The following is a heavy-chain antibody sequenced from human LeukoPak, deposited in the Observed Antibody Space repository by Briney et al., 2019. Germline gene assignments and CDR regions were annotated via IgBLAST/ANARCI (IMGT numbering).Heavy chain of an antibody. D-gene: IGHD2-2*01. Sequence: SETLSLTCTVSGGSISSGGYYWSWIRQPPGKGLEWIGYIYHSGSTYYNPSLKSRVTISVDRSKNQFSLKLSSVTAADTAVYYCARGGHCSSTSCYPLFWGQGTLVTVSS. CDR1: GGSISSGGYY. CDR2: IYHSGST. J-gene: IGHJ4*02. CDR3: ARGGHCSSTSCYPLF. V-gene: IGHV4-30-2*01.